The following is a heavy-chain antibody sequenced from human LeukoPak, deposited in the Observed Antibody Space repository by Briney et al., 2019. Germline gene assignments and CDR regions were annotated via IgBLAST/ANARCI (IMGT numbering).Heavy chain of an antibody. Sequence: GGSLRLSCAASGFAFSSSAMGWVRQAPGKGPEWVSSITGNGDYTYYADSVKGRFTISRDNSKNTLYLQMNSLRADDTAVYYCANKPAGFDPWGQGTLVTVSS. CDR1: GFAFSSSA. D-gene: IGHD1-14*01. J-gene: IGHJ5*02. CDR3: ANKPAGFDP. V-gene: IGHV3-23*01. CDR2: ITGNGDYT.